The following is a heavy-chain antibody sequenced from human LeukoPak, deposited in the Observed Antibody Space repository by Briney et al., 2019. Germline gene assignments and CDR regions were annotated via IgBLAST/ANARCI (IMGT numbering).Heavy chain of an antibody. V-gene: IGHV3-21*01. CDR2: ISSSSSYI. CDR1: GFTFSSYS. D-gene: IGHD3-10*02. CDR3: AELGITMIGGV. J-gene: IGHJ6*03. Sequence: GGSLRLSCAASGFTFSSYSMNWVRQAPGKGLEWVSSISSSSSYIYYADSVTGRFTISRDNAKNSLYLQMNSLRAEDRALFYCAELGITMIGGVWGKGATVSIA.